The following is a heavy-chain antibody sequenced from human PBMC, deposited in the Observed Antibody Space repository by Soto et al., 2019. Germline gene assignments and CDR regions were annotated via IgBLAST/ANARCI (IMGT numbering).Heavy chain of an antibody. CDR2: INHSGST. D-gene: IGHD6-13*01. Sequence: SETLSLTCAVYGGSFSGYYWSWIRQPPGKGLEWIGEINHSGSTNYNPSLKSRVTISVDTSKNQFSLKLSSVTAADTAVYYCARGHIAAAWGQDYYHYGMEVWGPGTTVNVSS. CDR3: ARGHIAAAWGQDYYHYGMEV. CDR1: GGSFSGYY. J-gene: IGHJ6*02. V-gene: IGHV4-34*01.